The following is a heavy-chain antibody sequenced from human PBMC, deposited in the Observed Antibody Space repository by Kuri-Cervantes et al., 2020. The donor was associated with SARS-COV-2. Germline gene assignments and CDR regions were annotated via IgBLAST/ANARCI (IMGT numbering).Heavy chain of an antibody. D-gene: IGHD1-1*01. Sequence: GESLKISCAASGFTFSSYGMHWVRQAPGKGLEWVAFIRYDGSNKYYADSVKGRFTISRGNSKNTLYLQMNSLRAEDMAVYYCARYPFDYWGQGTLVTVSS. CDR3: ARYPFDY. CDR2: IRYDGSNK. V-gene: IGHV3-30*02. CDR1: GFTFSSYG. J-gene: IGHJ4*02.